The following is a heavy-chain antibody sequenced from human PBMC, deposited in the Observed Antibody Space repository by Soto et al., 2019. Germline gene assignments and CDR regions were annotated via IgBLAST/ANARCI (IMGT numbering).Heavy chain of an antibody. Sequence: PSETLSLTCAVSGGSISSXXXSWSWIRQPPGKGLEWIGYIYHSGSTYYNPSLKSRVTISVDRSKNQFSLKLSSVTAADTAVYYCAREKDNYYDSSGYSFFXSNWFDPWGQGTLVTVSS. D-gene: IGHD3-22*01. CDR2: IYHSGST. CDR3: AREKDNYYDSSGYSFFXSNWFDP. V-gene: IGHV4-30-2*01. CDR1: GGSISSXXXS. J-gene: IGHJ5*02.